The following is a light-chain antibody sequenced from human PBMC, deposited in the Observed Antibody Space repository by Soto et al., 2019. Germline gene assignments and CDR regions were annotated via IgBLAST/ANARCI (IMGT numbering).Light chain of an antibody. CDR3: LQYNDWPRT. CDR2: GAS. CDR1: QSVSTN. V-gene: IGKV3-15*01. J-gene: IGKJ1*01. Sequence: IMMTQSPDTLSVSPGERVTLSCRASQSVSTNLAWYQHKPGQAPRLLIYGASTGASGIPVRFSGSGSGTEFTLTISSLQPEDFAVYYCLQYNDWPRTFGQGTKVDIK.